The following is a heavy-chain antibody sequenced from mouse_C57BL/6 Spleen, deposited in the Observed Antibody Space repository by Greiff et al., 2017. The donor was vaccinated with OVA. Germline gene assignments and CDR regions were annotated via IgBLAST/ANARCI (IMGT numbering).Heavy chain of an antibody. CDR2: IDPETGGA. D-gene: IGHD2-5*01. CDR1: GYTFTDYE. J-gene: IGHJ1*03. Sequence: QVQLQQSGPELVKPGASVKISCKASGYTFTDYEMHWVKQTPVHGLEWIGAIDPETGGAAYNQKFKGKAILTADKSSSTAYMELRSLTSEDSAVYYCTRWQPAYYSNHWYFDVWGTGTTVTVSS. CDR3: TRWQPAYYSNHWYFDV. V-gene: IGHV1-15*01.